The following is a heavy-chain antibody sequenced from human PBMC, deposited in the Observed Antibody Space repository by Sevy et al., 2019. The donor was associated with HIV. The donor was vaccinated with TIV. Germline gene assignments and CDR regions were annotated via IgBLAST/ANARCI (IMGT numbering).Heavy chain of an antibody. V-gene: IGHV3-30-3*01. D-gene: IGHD5-12*01. J-gene: IGHJ3*02. Sequence: GGSLRLSCAASGFTFSSYAMHWVRQAPGKGLEWVAVISYDGSNKYYADSVKGRFTIARENSKNTLYLQMNSLRAEDTAVYYCARDFLGYGYSGYGQGPYAFDIWGQGTMVTVSS. CDR1: GFTFSSYA. CDR3: ARDFLGYGYSGYGQGPYAFDI. CDR2: ISYDGSNK.